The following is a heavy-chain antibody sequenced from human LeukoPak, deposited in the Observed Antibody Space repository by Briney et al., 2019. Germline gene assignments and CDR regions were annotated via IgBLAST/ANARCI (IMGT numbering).Heavy chain of an antibody. CDR1: GFTISDKTNY. CDR2: IYRGGTT. D-gene: IGHD6-19*01. J-gene: IGHJ4*02. CDR3: ARGGPLRSGY. V-gene: IGHV3-53*01. Sequence: GGSLRLSCAASGFTISDKTNYMSWVRQAPGKGLEWVSSIYRGGTTYYADSVKGRFIISRDIPKNTVYLQMYSLRAEDTAVYYCARGGPLRSGYWGQGTLVTVSS.